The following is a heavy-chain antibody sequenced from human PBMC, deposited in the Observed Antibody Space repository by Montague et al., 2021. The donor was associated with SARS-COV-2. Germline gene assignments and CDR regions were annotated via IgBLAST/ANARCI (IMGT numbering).Heavy chain of an antibody. CDR2: XXWDDDK. CDR3: ARSYYDILTGYYMAFDY. D-gene: IGHD3-9*01. V-gene: IGHV2-70*01. J-gene: IGHJ4*02. Sequence: PALVKPTQTLTLTCTFSGFSLSTSGMCVSWIRQPPGKALEWLALXXWDDDKYYSTSLKTRLTISKDTSKNQVVLTMTNVDPVDTATYYCARSYYDILTGYYMAFDYWGQGTLVTVSS. CDR1: GFSLSTSGMC.